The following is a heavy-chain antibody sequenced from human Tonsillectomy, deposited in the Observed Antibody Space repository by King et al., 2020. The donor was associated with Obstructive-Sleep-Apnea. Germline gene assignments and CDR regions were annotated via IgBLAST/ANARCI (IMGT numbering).Heavy chain of an antibody. CDR2: IGTAGDT. J-gene: IGHJ6*02. CDR3: ARVYSYVTYGMDV. Sequence: EVQLVESGGGLVQPGGSLRLSCAASGFTFSSYDMHWVRQATGKGLEWVSAIGTAGDTYYPGSVKGRFTISRENAKNSLYLQMNSLRAGDTAVYYCARVYSYVTYGMDVWGQGTTVTVSS. CDR1: GFTFSSYD. D-gene: IGHD5-18*01. V-gene: IGHV3-13*01.